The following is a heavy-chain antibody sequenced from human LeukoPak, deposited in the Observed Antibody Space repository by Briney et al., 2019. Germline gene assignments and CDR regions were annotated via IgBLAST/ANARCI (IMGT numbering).Heavy chain of an antibody. Sequence: GESLKISCKGSGFSFTNYWIGWVRQVPGKGLEWMGIIYPDDSDTRQSPSFQGQVTMSADKSISTAYLQWSSLEASNTATYYCARRAKARRDGYNFGFDSWGQGTVVTVSS. CDR2: IYPDDSDT. D-gene: IGHD5-24*01. V-gene: IGHV5-51*01. J-gene: IGHJ4*02. CDR1: GFSFTNYW. CDR3: ARRAKARRDGYNFGFDS.